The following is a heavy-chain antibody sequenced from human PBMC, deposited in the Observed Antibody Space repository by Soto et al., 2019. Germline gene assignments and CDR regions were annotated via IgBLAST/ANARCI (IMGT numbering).Heavy chain of an antibody. CDR1: GDIFSGYS. J-gene: IGHJ4*02. V-gene: IGHV1-69*14. D-gene: IGHD5-18*01. Sequence: QVQLVQSGAEVKKPGSSVKVSCKTSGDIFSGYSISWVRQAPGQGLEWMGGIIPIFGTTNYAQRFHGRVTITADKSTSTVYMELYSLKSEDTAVYYCARDLGNGYDPGDSWGQGTLVTVSS. CDR2: IIPIFGTT. CDR3: ARDLGNGYDPGDS.